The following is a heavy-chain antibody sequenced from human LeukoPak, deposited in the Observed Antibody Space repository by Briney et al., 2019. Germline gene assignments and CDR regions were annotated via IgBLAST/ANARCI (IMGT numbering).Heavy chain of an antibody. V-gene: IGHV1-8*01. CDR1: GYTFTSYD. J-gene: IGHJ3*02. D-gene: IGHD3-9*01. CDR3: ARGDNFHDAFGI. CDR2: MNPNSGNT. Sequence: ASVKVSCKASGYTFTSYDINWVRQATGQGLEWMGWMNPNSGNTGYAQKFQGRVTMTRNTSISTAYMELSSLRSEDTAVYYCARGDNFHDAFGIWGQGTMITVSS.